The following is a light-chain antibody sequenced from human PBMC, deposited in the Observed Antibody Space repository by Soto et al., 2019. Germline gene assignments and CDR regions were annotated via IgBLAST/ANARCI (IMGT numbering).Light chain of an antibody. Sequence: QSVLTQPPSASGSPGQSVTISCTGTSRDVGGYNYVSWYQQHPGKAPKLMIYEVTKRPSGVPDRFSGSKSGNTASLTVSGLQAEDEADYYCSSYAASNTYLYVFGTGTKVPS. CDR2: EVT. V-gene: IGLV2-8*01. CDR3: SSYAASNTYLYV. J-gene: IGLJ1*01. CDR1: SRDVGGYNY.